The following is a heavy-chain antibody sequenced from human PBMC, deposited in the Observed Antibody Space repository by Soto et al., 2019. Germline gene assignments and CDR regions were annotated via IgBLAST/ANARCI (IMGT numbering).Heavy chain of an antibody. J-gene: IGHJ4*01. Sequence: TGESLKISCKGSGYSFTSYWISRVRQMPGKGLEWMGRIDPSDSYTNYSPSFQGHVTISADKSISTAYLQWSSLKASDTAMYYCARLARYDSSGHQGGFDYWGQGTLVTVSS. V-gene: IGHV5-10-1*01. D-gene: IGHD3-22*01. CDR2: IDPSDSYT. CDR3: ARLARYDSSGHQGGFDY. CDR1: GYSFTSYW.